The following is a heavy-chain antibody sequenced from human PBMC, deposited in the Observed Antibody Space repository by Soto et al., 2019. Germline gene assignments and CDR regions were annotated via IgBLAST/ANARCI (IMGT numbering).Heavy chain of an antibody. J-gene: IGHJ4*02. CDR2: ISGGGGST. D-gene: IGHD2-15*01. CDR3: AKDIKGSYYFDY. CDR1: GFTFSSYA. Sequence: EVQLVESGGGLVQPGGSLRLSCAASGFTFSSYAMSWVRQAPGKGLEWVSAISGGGGSTYYADSVKGRLTISRDNTKNTLYLQMNSLRAEDTAVYYCAKDIKGSYYFDYWGQGTLLTVCS. V-gene: IGHV3-23*04.